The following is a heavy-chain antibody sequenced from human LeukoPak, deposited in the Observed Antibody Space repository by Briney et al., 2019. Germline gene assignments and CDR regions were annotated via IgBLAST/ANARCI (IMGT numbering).Heavy chain of an antibody. J-gene: IGHJ6*03. CDR3: ARDVIHYDSSGYLYYYYMDV. Sequence: SETLSLTCTVSGGSISSYYWSWIRQPAGKGLEWIGRIYTSGSTNYNPSLKSRVTISVDTSKNQFSLKLSSVTAADTAVYYCARDVIHYDSSGYLYYYYMDVWGKGTTVTVSS. D-gene: IGHD3-22*01. CDR1: GGSISSYY. CDR2: IYTSGST. V-gene: IGHV4-4*07.